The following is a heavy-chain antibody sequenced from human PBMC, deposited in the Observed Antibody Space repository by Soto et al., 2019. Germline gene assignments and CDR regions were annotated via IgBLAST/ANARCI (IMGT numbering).Heavy chain of an antibody. V-gene: IGHV3-72*01. J-gene: IGHJ6*03. Sequence: ESGGGLVQPGGSLRLSCAASGFTFSDHYMDWVRQAPGKGLEWVGRTRNKANSYTTEYAASVKGRFTISRDDSKNSLYLQMNSLKTEDTAVYYCARDRYDFWSGPSSFYYYYYMDVWGKGTTVTVSS. D-gene: IGHD3-3*01. CDR2: TRNKANSYTT. CDR1: GFTFSDHY. CDR3: ARDRYDFWSGPSSFYYYYYMDV.